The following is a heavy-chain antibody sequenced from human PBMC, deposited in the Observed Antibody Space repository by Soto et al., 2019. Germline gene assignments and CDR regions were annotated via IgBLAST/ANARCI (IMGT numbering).Heavy chain of an antibody. D-gene: IGHD3-9*01. J-gene: IGHJ6*03. CDR3: AREWFGYYDLLTGYSYYYYMDV. CDR1: ADSISSYY. Sequence: SETLSLTCTVSADSISSYYWSWIRQPPGKGLEWIGYIYYSGSTNYNPSLESRVSISLDTSRNQFSLRLTSVTAADTAVYYSAREWFGYYDLLTGYSYYYYMDVWGKGTTVTVSS. CDR2: IYYSGST. V-gene: IGHV4-59*01.